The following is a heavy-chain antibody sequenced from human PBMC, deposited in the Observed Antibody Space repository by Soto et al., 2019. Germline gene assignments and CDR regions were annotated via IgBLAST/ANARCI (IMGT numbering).Heavy chain of an antibody. CDR3: AKERSGSYQGPTTVTDFDY. CDR1: GFTFSSYA. Sequence: EVQLLESGGGLVQPGGSLRLSCAASGFTFSSYAMSWVRQAPGKGLEWVSAISGSGGSTYYADSVKGRFTISRDNSKNTLYLQMNSLRAEDTAVYYCAKERSGSYQGPTTVTDFDYWGQGTLVTVSS. CDR2: ISGSGGST. V-gene: IGHV3-23*01. J-gene: IGHJ4*02. D-gene: IGHD1-26*01.